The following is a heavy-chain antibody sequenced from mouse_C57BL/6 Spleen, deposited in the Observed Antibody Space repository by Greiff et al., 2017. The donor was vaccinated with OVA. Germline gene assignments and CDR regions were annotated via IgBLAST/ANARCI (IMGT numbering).Heavy chain of an antibody. CDR2: IYPGNSDT. CDR1: GYTFTSYW. D-gene: IGHD1-1*01. J-gene: IGHJ3*01. CDR3: TRSYGSSYSWFAY. Sequence: VQLKQSGTVLARPGASVKMSCKTSGYTFTSYWMHWVKQRPGQGLEWIGAIYPGNSDTSYNQKFKGKAKLTAVTSASTAYMELSSLTNEDSAVYYCTRSYGSSYSWFAYWGQGTLVTVSA. V-gene: IGHV1-5*01.